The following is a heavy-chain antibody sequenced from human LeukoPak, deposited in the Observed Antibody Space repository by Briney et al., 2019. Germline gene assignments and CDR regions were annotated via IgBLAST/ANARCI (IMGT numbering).Heavy chain of an antibody. V-gene: IGHV1-8*01. Sequence: ASVKVSCKASGYTFTSDDINWVRQATGQGLEWMGWMNPNSGNTGYAQKLQGRVNMTRNSSKNTAYMELSSLRSEDTAVYYCARSRPAPEGGYSWNVWKKQKDHYYGMDVWGQGTTVTVSS. D-gene: IGHD1-20*01. CDR2: MNPNSGNT. J-gene: IGHJ6*02. CDR1: GYTFTSDD. CDR3: ARSRPAPEGGYSWNVWKKQKDHYYGMDV.